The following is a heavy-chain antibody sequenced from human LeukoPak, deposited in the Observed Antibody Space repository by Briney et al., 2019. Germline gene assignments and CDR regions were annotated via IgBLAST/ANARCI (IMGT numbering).Heavy chain of an antibody. Sequence: PGGSLRLSCAASGFTFSSYEMNWVRQAPGKGLEWVSYISSSGSTIYYADSVKGRFTISRDNAKNSLYLQMNSLRAEDTAVYYCARIGGSSGSSGFDHWGQGTLVTVSS. V-gene: IGHV3-48*03. J-gene: IGHJ4*02. CDR2: ISSSGSTI. D-gene: IGHD3-10*01. CDR3: ARIGGSSGSSGFDH. CDR1: GFTFSSYE.